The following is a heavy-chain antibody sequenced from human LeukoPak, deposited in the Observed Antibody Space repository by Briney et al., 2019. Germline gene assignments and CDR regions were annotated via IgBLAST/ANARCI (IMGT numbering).Heavy chain of an antibody. CDR3: ARAYYYDSSGYSPFDP. CDR1: GGTFSSYA. D-gene: IGHD3-22*01. J-gene: IGHJ5*02. V-gene: IGHV1-69*05. Sequence: SVMVSCKASGGTFSSYAISWVRQAPGQGLEWMGGIIPIFGTANYAQKFQGRVTITTDESTSKAYMELSSLRSEDTAVYYCARAYYYDSSGYSPFDPWGQGTLVTVSS. CDR2: IIPIFGTA.